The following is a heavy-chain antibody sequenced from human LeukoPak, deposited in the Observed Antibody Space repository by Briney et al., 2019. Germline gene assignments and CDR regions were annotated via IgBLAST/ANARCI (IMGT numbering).Heavy chain of an antibody. Sequence: GGSLRLSCAASGFTFSSYGMHWVRQAPGKGLEWVAFIRYDGSNKHYADSVKGRFSISRDNSKNMLDLQMNSLRAEDTAVYYCAKVMEDHGDYGVVDYWGQGTLVTVSS. J-gene: IGHJ4*02. D-gene: IGHD4-17*01. CDR3: AKVMEDHGDYGVVDY. CDR1: GFTFSSYG. V-gene: IGHV3-30*02. CDR2: IRYDGSNK.